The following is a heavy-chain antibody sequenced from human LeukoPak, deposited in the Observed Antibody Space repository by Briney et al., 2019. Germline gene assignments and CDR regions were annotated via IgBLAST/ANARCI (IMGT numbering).Heavy chain of an antibody. V-gene: IGHV1-2*02. D-gene: IGHD3-10*01. J-gene: IGHJ4*02. CDR2: INPNSGGT. CDR3: ARGDCSSTSCYPADYYGSGSYYNGSFDY. Sequence: GASVKVSCKASGYTFTGYYMHWVRQAPGQGLEWMGWINPNSGGTNYAQKFQGRVTMVRDTSISTAYMELSRLRSDDTAVYYCARGDCSSTSCYPADYYGSGSYYNGSFDYWGQGTLVTVSS. CDR1: GYTFTGYY.